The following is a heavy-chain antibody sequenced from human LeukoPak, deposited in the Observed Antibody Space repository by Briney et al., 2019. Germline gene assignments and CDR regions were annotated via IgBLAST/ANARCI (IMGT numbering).Heavy chain of an antibody. CDR1: GYTFTGYY. V-gene: IGHV1-2*02. CDR2: INPNSGGT. CDR3: ARDTAMAEFDY. Sequence: GASVKVSCKASGYTFTGYYMHWVRQAPGQGLEWMGWINPNSGGTNSAQKFQGRVTMTSDTPISTAYMELSRLRSDDTAVYYCARDTAMAEFDYWGQGTLVTVPS. J-gene: IGHJ4*02. D-gene: IGHD5-18*01.